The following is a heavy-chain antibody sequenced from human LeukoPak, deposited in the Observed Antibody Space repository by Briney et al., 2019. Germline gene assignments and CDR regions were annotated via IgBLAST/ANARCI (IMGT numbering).Heavy chain of an antibody. CDR1: GFTFSNYW. D-gene: IGHD5-12*01. J-gene: IGHJ3*02. Sequence: PGGSLRLSCEASGFTFSNYWMNWVRQAPGKGLEWVANIKHDGSEKYYVDSVRGRFTISRDNAKNSLYLQMNSLRAEDTAVYYCARDGGYDYDAFDIWGQGTMVTVSS. CDR3: ARDGGYDYDAFDI. CDR2: IKHDGSEK. V-gene: IGHV3-7*01.